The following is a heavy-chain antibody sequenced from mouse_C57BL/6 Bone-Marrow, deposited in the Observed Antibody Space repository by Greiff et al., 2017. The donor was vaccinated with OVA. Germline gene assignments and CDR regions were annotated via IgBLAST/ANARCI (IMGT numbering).Heavy chain of an antibody. CDR1: GFSLSTFGMG. J-gene: IGHJ3*01. D-gene: IGHD2-5*01. Sequence: QVTLKECGPGILQPSQTLSLTCSFSGFSLSTFGMGVGWIRQPSGKGLEWLAHIWWDDDKYYNPALKSRLTISKDTSKNQVFLKLANVDTADTATYSCARSYYSNSYWFAYWGQGTLVTVSA. V-gene: IGHV8-8*01. CDR2: IWWDDDK. CDR3: ARSYYSNSYWFAY.